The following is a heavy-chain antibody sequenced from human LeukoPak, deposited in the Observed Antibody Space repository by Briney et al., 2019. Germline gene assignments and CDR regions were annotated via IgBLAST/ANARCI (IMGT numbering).Heavy chain of an antibody. Sequence: GGSLRLSCAASGFTFSSYAMSWVHRAPGKGLEWVSAISGSGGSTYYADSVKGWFTISRDNSKNTLYLQMNSLRAEDTAVYYCAKVQGRYCRGGSCFATTTVTIFDYWGQGTLVTVSS. CDR3: AKVQGRYCRGGSCFATTTVTIFDY. CDR1: GFTFSSYA. V-gene: IGHV3-23*01. D-gene: IGHD2-15*01. CDR2: ISGSGGST. J-gene: IGHJ4*02.